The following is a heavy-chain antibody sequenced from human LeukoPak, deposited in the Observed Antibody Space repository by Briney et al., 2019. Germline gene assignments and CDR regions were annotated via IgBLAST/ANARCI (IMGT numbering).Heavy chain of an antibody. D-gene: IGHD3-22*01. CDR1: GYTFTSYG. V-gene: IGHV1-18*01. J-gene: IGHJ4*02. CDR3: ARINPAVSYMISSH. Sequence: ASVKVSCKASGYTFTSYGISWVRQAPGQGLEWMGWISAYNGNTNYAQRFRGRVTMTTDTSTSTAYMELRGLRSDDTAVYYCARINPAVSYMISSHWGQGTLVTVSS. CDR2: ISAYNGNT.